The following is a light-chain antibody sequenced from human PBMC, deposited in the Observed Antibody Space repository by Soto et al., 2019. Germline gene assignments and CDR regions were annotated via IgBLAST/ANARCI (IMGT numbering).Light chain of an antibody. CDR1: QGISTY. CDR3: QSYTGAPWT. J-gene: IGKJ1*01. CDR2: AAS. V-gene: IGKV1-27*01. Sequence: DIQMTQSPSSLSASVGDRVTITCRASQGISTYLVWYQQKPGTVPKLLIFAASTLQSWVPSRFSGSGSGTDFTLTISSLQPEYVATYYCQSYTGAPWTFGQGTKVEI.